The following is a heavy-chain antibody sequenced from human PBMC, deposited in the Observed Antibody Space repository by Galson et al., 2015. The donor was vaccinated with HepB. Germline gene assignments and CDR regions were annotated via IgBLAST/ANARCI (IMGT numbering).Heavy chain of an antibody. CDR2: ISGSGDSA. V-gene: IGHV3-23*01. CDR3: AKAEEQLPLLWFFY. Sequence: SLRLSCAASGFTFSFYAMSWVRQAPGKGLEWVSTISGSGDSAYYADSVKGRFTISRDNSKNTLYLQMTSLTTADTAVYYCAKAEEQLPLLWFFYWGQGSLVTVSS. CDR1: GFTFSFYA. J-gene: IGHJ4*02. D-gene: IGHD3-10*01.